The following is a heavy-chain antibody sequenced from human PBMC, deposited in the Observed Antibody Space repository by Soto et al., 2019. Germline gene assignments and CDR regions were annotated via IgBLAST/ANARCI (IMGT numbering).Heavy chain of an antibody. J-gene: IGHJ5*02. Sequence: PSETLSLTCTVSGGSISSSSYYWGWIRQPPGKGLEWIGSIYYSGSTYYNPSLKSRVTISVDTSKNQFSLKLSSVTAADTAVYYCATIIAVAGSNWFDPWGQGTLVTVSS. D-gene: IGHD6-19*01. CDR1: GGSISSSSYY. V-gene: IGHV4-39*01. CDR2: IYYSGST. CDR3: ATIIAVAGSNWFDP.